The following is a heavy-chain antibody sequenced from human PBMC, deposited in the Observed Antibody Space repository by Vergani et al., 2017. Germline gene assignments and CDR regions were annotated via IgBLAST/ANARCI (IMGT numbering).Heavy chain of an antibody. V-gene: IGHV3-23*04. CDR3: AKSLAGPADF. CDR2: ISGSGGST. CDR1: GFTFSNAW. Sequence: EVQLVESGGGLVKPGGSLRLSCAASGFTFSNAWMSWVRQAPGKGLEWVSGISGSGGSTYFADSVKGRFTISRDNFENTLFLQMSSLRAEDTAVYYCAKSLAGPADFWGQGTLVTVSS. J-gene: IGHJ4*02.